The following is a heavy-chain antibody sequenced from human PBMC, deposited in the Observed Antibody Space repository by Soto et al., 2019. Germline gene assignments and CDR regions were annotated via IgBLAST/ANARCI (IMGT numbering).Heavy chain of an antibody. CDR2: ISYDGSNK. J-gene: IGHJ6*02. V-gene: IGHV3-30-3*01. Sequence: QVQLVESGGGVVQPGRSLRLSCAASGFTFSSYAMHWVRQAPGKWLEWVAVISYDGSNKYYADSVRGRFTISRDNSKNTLYVPMNSLRAEDTAVYYCATDRGSKSYYYYGMDVWGQGTTVTVSS. D-gene: IGHD2-2*01. CDR1: GFTFSSYA. CDR3: ATDRGSKSYYYYGMDV.